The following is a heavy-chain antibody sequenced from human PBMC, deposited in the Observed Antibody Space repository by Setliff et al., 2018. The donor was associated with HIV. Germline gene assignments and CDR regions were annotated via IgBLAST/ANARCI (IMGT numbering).Heavy chain of an antibody. CDR1: GFTFSSYA. CDR3: AHSWDFDY. J-gene: IGHJ4*02. D-gene: IGHD6-13*01. V-gene: IGHV3-23*01. CDR2: ITAGGTT. Sequence: GGSLRLSCAASGFTFSSYAMSWVRQAPGKGLEWVSIITAGGTTYYADSVKGRFTISRDNSKSTLYLQMNSLRAEDTAVYYCAHSWDFDYWGQGTLVTVSS.